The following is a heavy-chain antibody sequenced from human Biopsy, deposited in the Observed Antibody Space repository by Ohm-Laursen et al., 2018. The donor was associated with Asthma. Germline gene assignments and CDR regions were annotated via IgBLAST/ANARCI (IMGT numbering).Heavy chain of an antibody. V-gene: IGHV4-39*01. D-gene: IGHD5-12*01. CDR3: ASPVNRAFGGYEWAAVFDY. CDR2: THYSGST. J-gene: IGHJ4*02. CDR1: GGSISNSNYY. Sequence: SDTLSLTCTVSGGSISNSNYYWGWIRQAPGKGPEWIGTTHYSGSTFYKPSLRSRVTMSLDTSTNQFSLRLRSVTATDTAVYYCASPVNRAFGGYEWAAVFDYWGQGILVTVSS.